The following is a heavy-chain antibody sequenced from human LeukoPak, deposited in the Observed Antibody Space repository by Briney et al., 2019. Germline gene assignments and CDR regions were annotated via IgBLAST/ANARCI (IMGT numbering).Heavy chain of an antibody. CDR1: GFTFSSYG. CDR2: ISGSGGST. Sequence: GGSLRLSCAACGFTFSSYGMSWVRQAPGKGLEWVSAISGSGGSTYYADSVKGRFTISRDNSKNTLYLLMNSLRAEDTAVYYCAKGCRFGYSSGWYVLGGFDYWGQGTLVTVSS. CDR3: AKGCRFGYSSGWYVLGGFDY. V-gene: IGHV3-23*01. J-gene: IGHJ4*02. D-gene: IGHD6-19*01.